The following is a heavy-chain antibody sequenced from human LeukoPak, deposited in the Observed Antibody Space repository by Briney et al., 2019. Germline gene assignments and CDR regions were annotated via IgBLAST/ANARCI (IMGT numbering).Heavy chain of an antibody. J-gene: IGHJ5*02. Sequence: SETLSLTCTVSGGSISSSSYYWGWIRQPPGKGLEWIGSIYYSGSTYYNPSLKSRVTISVDTSKNQFSLKLSSVTAADTAVYYCASYGDLVTWGQGTLVTVSS. D-gene: IGHD4-17*01. CDR3: ASYGDLVT. CDR1: GGSISSSSYY. V-gene: IGHV4-39*07. CDR2: IYYSGST.